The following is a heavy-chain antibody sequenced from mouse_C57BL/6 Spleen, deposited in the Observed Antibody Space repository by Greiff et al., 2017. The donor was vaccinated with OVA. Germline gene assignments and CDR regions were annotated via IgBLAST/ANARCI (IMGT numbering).Heavy chain of an antibody. J-gene: IGHJ4*01. CDR3: VRLDDGYYGYAMDY. Sequence: VQLKESGGGLVQPKGSLKLSCAASGFSFNTYAMNWVRQAPGKGLEWVARIRSKSNNYATYYADSVKDRFTISRDDSESMLYLQMNNLKTEDTAMYYCVRLDDGYYGYAMDYWGQGTSVTVSS. CDR1: GFSFNTYA. V-gene: IGHV10-1*01. CDR2: IRSKSNNYAT. D-gene: IGHD2-3*01.